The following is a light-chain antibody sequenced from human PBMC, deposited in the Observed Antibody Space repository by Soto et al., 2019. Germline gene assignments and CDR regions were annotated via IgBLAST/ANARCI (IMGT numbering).Light chain of an antibody. CDR1: SGHSSYA. V-gene: IGLV4-69*01. CDR2: VNSDGSH. J-gene: IGLJ2*01. Sequence: QSALTQSPSASASLGASVKLTCTLSSGHSSYAIAWHQQQPGKGPRYLMKVNSDGSHNKGDGIPDRFSGSSSGAERSLTISSLQSEDEADYYCQTWGTGIQVFGGGTKLTVL. CDR3: QTWGTGIQV.